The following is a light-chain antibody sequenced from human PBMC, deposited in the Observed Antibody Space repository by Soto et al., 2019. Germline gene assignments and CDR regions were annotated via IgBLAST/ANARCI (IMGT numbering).Light chain of an antibody. Sequence: QSVLTQPPSVSAAPGQKVTISCSGSSSIIGNNYVSWYQQRPGTAPKLLIYDNNNRPSGIPDRFSGSKSATSATLGITGLQTGDEADYYCGTWDSSLSVVVCGGGTKLTVL. CDR3: GTWDSSLSVVV. CDR2: DNN. CDR1: SSIIGNNY. V-gene: IGLV1-51*01. J-gene: IGLJ2*01.